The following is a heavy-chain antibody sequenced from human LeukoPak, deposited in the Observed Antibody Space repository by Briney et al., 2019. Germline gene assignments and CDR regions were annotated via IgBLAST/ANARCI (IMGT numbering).Heavy chain of an antibody. Sequence: SGKLSCKASGGTFTSYAISWVRQAPGQGLEWMGRIIPIFGTANYAQKFQGRVTITTDESTSTAYMELSSLRSEDTAVYYCAREGYSSSWDFDYWGQGTLVTVSS. CDR1: GGTFTSYA. V-gene: IGHV1-69*05. CDR3: AREGYSSSWDFDY. D-gene: IGHD6-13*01. CDR2: IIPIFGTA. J-gene: IGHJ4*02.